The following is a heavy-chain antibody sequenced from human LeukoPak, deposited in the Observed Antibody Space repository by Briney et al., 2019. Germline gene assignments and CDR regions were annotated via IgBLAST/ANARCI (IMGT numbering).Heavy chain of an antibody. D-gene: IGHD4-17*01. CDR1: GFTFSSYD. V-gene: IGHV3-13*01. J-gene: IGHJ4*02. CDR2: IGTAGDT. Sequence: GGSLRLSCAASGFTFSSYDMHWVRHATGKGLEWVSAIGTAGDTYYPGSVKGRFTISRENAKNSLYLQMNSLRAGDTAVYYCARASYGDYVGFDYWGQGTLVTVSS. CDR3: ARASYGDYVGFDY.